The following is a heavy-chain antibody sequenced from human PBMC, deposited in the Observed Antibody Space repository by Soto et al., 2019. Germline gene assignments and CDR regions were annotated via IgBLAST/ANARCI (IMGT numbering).Heavy chain of an antibody. V-gene: IGHV3-23*01. CDR3: ARDLGRRGWYH. J-gene: IGHJ4*02. Sequence: EVQLLESGGGLAQPGGSLRLSCTASGFTFRSYAMSWVRQAPGKGLEWVSGISGGGDKTYNADSVKGRFTISRDNSKNMLFLQISCLRVDDTTVSFCARDLGRRGWYHWGQGTLVTVSS. D-gene: IGHD6-19*01. CDR1: GFTFRSYA. CDR2: ISGGGDKT.